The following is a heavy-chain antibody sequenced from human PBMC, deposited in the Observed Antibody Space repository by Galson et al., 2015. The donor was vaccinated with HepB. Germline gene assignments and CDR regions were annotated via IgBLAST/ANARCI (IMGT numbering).Heavy chain of an antibody. CDR2: IKEDGSER. CDR1: GFTFSGSW. Sequence: SLRLSCAASGFTFSGSWMSWVRQAPGKGLEWVANIKEDGSERHYVDSVKGRFTISRDNAKNSLYLQMNSLRAEDTAVYYCARDSGYVWGTFRDFDYWGQGTLVTVSS. CDR3: ARDSGYVWGTFRDFDY. J-gene: IGHJ4*02. V-gene: IGHV3-7*03. D-gene: IGHD3-16*02.